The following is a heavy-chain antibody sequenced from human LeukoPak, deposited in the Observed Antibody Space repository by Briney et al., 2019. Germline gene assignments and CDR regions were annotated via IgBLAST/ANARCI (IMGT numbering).Heavy chain of an antibody. D-gene: IGHD5-18*01. V-gene: IGHV4-59*08. J-gene: IGHJ4*02. Sequence: PETLSLTCTVSGGSISYHYWTWIRQPPGKGLEWIGYIYDSGSTNYNPSLRSRVTISVDTSKNQFSLKLSSVTAADTAVYYCARQLGEYSYGYTPYWGQGTLVTVSS. CDR1: GGSISYHY. CDR3: ARQLGEYSYGYTPY. CDR2: IYDSGST.